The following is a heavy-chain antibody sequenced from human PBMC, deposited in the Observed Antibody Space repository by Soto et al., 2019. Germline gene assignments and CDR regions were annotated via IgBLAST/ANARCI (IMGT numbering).Heavy chain of an antibody. V-gene: IGHV3-11*01. CDR3: ASSVLVTARFDY. Sequence: GGSLRLSCAASGFAFSDYFMNWIRQAPGKGLEWVSYISNTGSTVYYADSVKGRFTISRDNAKNSLFLQMNSLRAEDTAVYYCASSVLVTARFDYWGQGTPVTVSS. CDR1: GFAFSDYF. CDR2: ISNTGSTV. D-gene: IGHD2-21*02. J-gene: IGHJ4*02.